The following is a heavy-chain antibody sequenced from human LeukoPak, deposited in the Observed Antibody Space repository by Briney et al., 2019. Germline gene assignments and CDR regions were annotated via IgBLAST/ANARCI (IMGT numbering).Heavy chain of an antibody. CDR2: ISAYNGGT. Sequence: ASVKVSCTTSGYIFISYGISWVRQAPGQGLEWMGWISAYNGGTNYAQKFQGRVTMTTDTSTNTAYMELRSLRSDDTAVYYCARVDFGNSVDWFDPWGQGTLVTVSS. CDR3: ARVDFGNSVDWFDP. J-gene: IGHJ5*02. D-gene: IGHD4-23*01. CDR1: GYIFISYG. V-gene: IGHV1-18*01.